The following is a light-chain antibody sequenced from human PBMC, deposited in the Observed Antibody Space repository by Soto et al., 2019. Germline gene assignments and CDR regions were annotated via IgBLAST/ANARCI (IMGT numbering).Light chain of an antibody. Sequence: EIVLTQSPGTLSLSPGERATLSCRASQSVSSSYLAWYQQKPGQAPRLLIYGASRRATGIPDRFSGSGSGTDFTLTISRLEPDDCAVYYCQLYGSSPGYTFGQGTKLELK. CDR3: QLYGSSPGYT. V-gene: IGKV3-20*01. CDR2: GAS. CDR1: QSVSSSY. J-gene: IGKJ2*01.